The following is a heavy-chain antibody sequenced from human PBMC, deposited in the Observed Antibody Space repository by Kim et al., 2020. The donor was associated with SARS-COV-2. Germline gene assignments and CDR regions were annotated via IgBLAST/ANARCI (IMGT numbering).Heavy chain of an antibody. V-gene: IGHV4-34*01. Sequence: SETLSLTCAVYGGSFSGYYWSWIRQPPGKGLEWIGEINHSGSTNYNPSLKSRVTISVDTSKNQFSLKLSSVTAADTAVYYCAVQPRPRNLGYWGQGTLVT. D-gene: IGHD3-16*01. CDR1: GGSFSGYY. CDR2: INHSGST. J-gene: IGHJ4*02. CDR3: AVQPRPRNLGY.